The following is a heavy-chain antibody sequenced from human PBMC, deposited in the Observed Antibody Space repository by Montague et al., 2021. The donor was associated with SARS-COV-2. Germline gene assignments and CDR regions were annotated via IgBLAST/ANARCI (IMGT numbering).Heavy chain of an antibody. V-gene: IGHV4-39*01. Sequence: SETLSLTCTVSGDSISSSSYNWGWIRQPPGKGLEWIGSVPYNGSTYYNPSLKSRVTIYVDTSKNQLSLRLSSVTAADTAVYYSTRHVRMSCPEPYPGFDYWGQGTLVTVSS. CDR2: VPYNGST. CDR1: GDSISSSSYN. CDR3: TRHVRMSCPEPYPGFDY. J-gene: IGHJ4*02. D-gene: IGHD1-14*01.